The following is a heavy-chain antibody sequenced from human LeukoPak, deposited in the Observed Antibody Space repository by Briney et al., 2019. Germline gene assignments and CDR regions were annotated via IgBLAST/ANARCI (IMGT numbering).Heavy chain of an antibody. J-gene: IGHJ4*02. CDR2: IYDSGSA. CDR1: GGSISSYQ. CDR3: AARITTESSVDY. V-gene: IGHV4-59*12. Sequence: SETLSLTCTVSGGSISSYQWSWIRQPPGKGLEWIGNIYDSGSANYNPSLKSRVVISVDTSKNQFSLKLSSVTAADTAVYYCAARITTESSVDYWGQGTLVTVSS. D-gene: IGHD1-20*01.